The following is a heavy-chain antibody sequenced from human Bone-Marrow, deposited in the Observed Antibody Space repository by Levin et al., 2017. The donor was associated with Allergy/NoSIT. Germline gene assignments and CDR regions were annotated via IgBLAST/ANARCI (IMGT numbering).Heavy chain of an antibody. V-gene: IGHV4-30-2*01. J-gene: IGHJ4*02. CDR1: GGSISSGGYS. Sequence: SETLSLTCAVSGGSISSGGYSWSWIRQPPGKGLEWIGYIYHSGSTYYNPSLKSRVTISVDRSKNQFSLKLSSVTAADTAVYYCARAFFAGFDYWGQGTLVTVSS. CDR3: ARAFFAGFDY. CDR2: IYHSGST.